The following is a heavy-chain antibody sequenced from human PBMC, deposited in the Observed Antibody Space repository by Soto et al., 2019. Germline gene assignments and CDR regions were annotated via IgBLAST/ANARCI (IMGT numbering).Heavy chain of an antibody. CDR1: GYSFTSYW. D-gene: IGHD3-22*01. CDR2: IDPSDSYT. CDR3: ARHGDYYDSSGYYSADDAFDI. Sequence: GESLKISCKGSGYSFTSYWISWVRQMPGKGLEWMGRIDPSDSYTNYSPSFQGHVTISADKSISTAYLQWSSLKASDTAMYYCARHGDYYDSSGYYSADDAFDIWGQGTMVTASS. V-gene: IGHV5-10-1*01. J-gene: IGHJ3*02.